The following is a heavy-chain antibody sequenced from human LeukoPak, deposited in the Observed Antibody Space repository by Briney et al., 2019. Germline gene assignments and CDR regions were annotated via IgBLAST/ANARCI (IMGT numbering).Heavy chain of an antibody. CDR2: IKQDGSEK. V-gene: IGHV3-7*01. CDR1: GFTFSSYW. Sequence: GGSLRLSCAASGFTFSSYWMSWVRQAPGKGLEWVANIKQDGSEKYYVDSVKGRFTISRDNAKNSLYLQMNSLRAEDTAVYYCARDQSFVAGTAADYWGQGTLVTVSS. CDR3: ARDQSFVAGTAADY. J-gene: IGHJ4*02. D-gene: IGHD6-19*01.